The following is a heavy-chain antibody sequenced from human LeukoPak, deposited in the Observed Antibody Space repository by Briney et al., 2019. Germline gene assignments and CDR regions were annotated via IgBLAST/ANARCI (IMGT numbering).Heavy chain of an antibody. CDR2: INPAGGST. V-gene: IGHV1-46*01. Sequence: VASVKVSCKAPGYTFTNYYIHWVRQAPGQGLEWMGIINPAGGSTGYAQKFQGRVTMTRDTSTSTVYMELSSLRSEDTAVYYCARYNGDLTGGFDYWGQGTLVTVSS. CDR3: ARYNGDLTGGFDY. D-gene: IGHD4-17*01. J-gene: IGHJ4*02. CDR1: GYTFTNYY.